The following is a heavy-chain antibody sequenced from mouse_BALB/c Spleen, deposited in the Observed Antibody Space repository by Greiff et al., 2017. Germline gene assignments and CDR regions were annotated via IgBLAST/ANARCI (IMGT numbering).Heavy chain of an antibody. D-gene: IGHD2-14*01. V-gene: IGHV5-6-2*01. CDR1: GFTFNKYF. CDR3: ARQYRNDGGPHFDY. Sequence: EVKLMESGGGLVKLGGSLKLSCAASGFTFNKYFMSWVRQTPEKRLELVAAINSNGGNTYYPDTVKGRFTISRDNAKNILYLQMSSLKSEDTALYYCARQYRNDGGPHFDYWGQGTTLTVSS. J-gene: IGHJ2*01. CDR2: INSNGGNT.